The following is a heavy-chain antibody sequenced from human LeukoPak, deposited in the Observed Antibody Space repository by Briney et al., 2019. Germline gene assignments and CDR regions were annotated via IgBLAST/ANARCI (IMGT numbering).Heavy chain of an antibody. CDR1: GFTFDDYA. V-gene: IGHV3-9*01. CDR3: AREWAAADI. CDR2: ISWNSGSI. D-gene: IGHD6-13*01. J-gene: IGHJ4*02. Sequence: PGGSLRLSCAASGFTFDDYAMHWVRQAPGKGLEWVSGISWNSGSIGYADSVKGRFTISRDNAKNSLYLQMNSLRAEDTAVYYCAREWAAADIWGQGTLVTVSS.